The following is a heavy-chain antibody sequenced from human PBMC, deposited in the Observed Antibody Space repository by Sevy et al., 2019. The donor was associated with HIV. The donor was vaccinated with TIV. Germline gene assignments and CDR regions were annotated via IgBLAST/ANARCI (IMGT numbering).Heavy chain of an antibody. D-gene: IGHD3-3*01. J-gene: IGHJ6*02. CDR3: AKRGGQYDLGMDV. CDR2: ISSSGSTI. Sequence: GGSLRLSCAASGFTFSSYEMNWVRQAPGKGLEWVSYISSSGSTIYYADSVRDRFTISRDNAKKSLYLQMNSLRAEDTAVYYCAKRGGQYDLGMDVWGQGTTVTVSS. V-gene: IGHV3-48*03. CDR1: GFTFSSYE.